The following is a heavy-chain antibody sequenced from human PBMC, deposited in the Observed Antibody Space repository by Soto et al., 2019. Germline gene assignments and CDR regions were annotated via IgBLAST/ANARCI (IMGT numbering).Heavy chain of an antibody. CDR3: ASSPVTGIYYAMDV. Sequence: SETLSLTCTVSGDSVTSDSYFWSWIRQPPGKGLEWIGNSYYSGYYTGSTHYDPSLKSRITISLDTSKNQISLKLSSVTAADTAVYYCASSPVTGIYYAMDVWGQGTTVTVSS. J-gene: IGHJ6*02. D-gene: IGHD6-19*01. CDR2: SYYSGYYTGST. CDR1: GDSVTSDSYF. V-gene: IGHV4-61*01.